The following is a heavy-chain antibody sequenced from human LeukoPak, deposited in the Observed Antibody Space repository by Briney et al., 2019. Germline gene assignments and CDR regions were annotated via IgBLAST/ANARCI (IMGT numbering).Heavy chain of an antibody. D-gene: IGHD3-22*01. CDR1: GGSISNYY. Sequence: PSETLSLTCSVSGGSISNYYWSWIRQPAGKGLEWIGRVYSDGSTSYNPSLKSRVTMSVDTSKNQLSLRLSSVTAADTAVYYCARAPFQTMIVVVENAFDIWGQGTMVTVSS. CDR2: VYSDGST. J-gene: IGHJ3*02. V-gene: IGHV4-4*07. CDR3: ARAPFQTMIVVVENAFDI.